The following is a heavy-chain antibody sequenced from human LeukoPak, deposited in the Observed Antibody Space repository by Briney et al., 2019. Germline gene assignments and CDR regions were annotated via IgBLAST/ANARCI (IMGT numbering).Heavy chain of an antibody. D-gene: IGHD6-13*01. V-gene: IGHV3-21*01. CDR1: GFTFSSYS. CDR3: ARESGDSSWPYYYYGMDV. CDR2: ISSSSSYI. Sequence: GGSLRLSCAASGFTFSSYSMNWVRQAPGKGLEWVSSISSSSSYIYYADSVKDRFTISRDNAKNSLYLQMNSLRAEDTAVYYCARESGDSSWPYYYYGMDVWGQGTTVTVSS. J-gene: IGHJ6*02.